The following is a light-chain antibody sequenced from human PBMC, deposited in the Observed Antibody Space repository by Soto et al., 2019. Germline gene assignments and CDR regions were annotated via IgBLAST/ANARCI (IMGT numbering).Light chain of an antibody. J-gene: IGKJ4*01. CDR1: QSLLHSNGFNY. CDR3: MQALQTPLT. Sequence: DIVMTQSPLSLPVTPGEPASISCRSSQSLLHSNGFNYVDWFLQRPGQSPQVLIYMGSYRASGVPDRFSGSGSGTDFTLEISRVETEDVGIYCCMQALQTPLTFGGGTKVEIK. V-gene: IGKV2-28*01. CDR2: MGS.